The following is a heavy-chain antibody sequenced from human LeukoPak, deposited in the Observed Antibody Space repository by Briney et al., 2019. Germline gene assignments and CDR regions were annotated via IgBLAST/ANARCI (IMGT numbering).Heavy chain of an antibody. CDR3: ARLENWGTWDFDY. CDR2: IYYSGST. Sequence: SQTLSLTCAVSGGSISSGGYSWSWIRQPSGKGLEWIGYIYYSGSTNYNPSLKSRVTISVDTSKNQFSLKLSSVTAADTAVYYCARLENWGTWDFDYWGQGTLVTVSS. V-gene: IGHV4-30-4*07. D-gene: IGHD7-27*01. CDR1: GGSISSGGYS. J-gene: IGHJ4*02.